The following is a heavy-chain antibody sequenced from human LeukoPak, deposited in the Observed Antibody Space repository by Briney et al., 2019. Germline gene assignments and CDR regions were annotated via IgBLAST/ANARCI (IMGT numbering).Heavy chain of an antibody. Sequence: PGGSLRLSCAASGFTFSSHWMSWVRQAPGKGLEWVANIEPDGGEKYYVGSVKGRFTISRDNAKNSLYLQMNSLRAEDTALYYCARVRLRSDSSGYSPFDDWGQGTVVTVSS. V-gene: IGHV3-7*01. CDR1: GFTFSSHW. D-gene: IGHD3-22*01. CDR2: IEPDGGEK. J-gene: IGHJ4*02. CDR3: ARVRLRSDSSGYSPFDD.